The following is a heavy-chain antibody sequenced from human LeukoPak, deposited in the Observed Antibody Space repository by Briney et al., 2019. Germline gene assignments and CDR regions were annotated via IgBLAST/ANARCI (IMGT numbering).Heavy chain of an antibody. CDR1: GGSFSGYY. D-gene: IGHD4-23*01. CDR2: INHSGST. V-gene: IGHV4-34*01. CDR3: ARGDYGGNLDY. J-gene: IGHJ4*02. Sequence: SETLPLTCAVYGGSFSGYYWSWIRQPPGKGLEWIGEINHSGSTNYNPSLKGRVTISVDTSKDQFSLKLSSVTAADTAVYYCARGDYGGNLDYWGQGTLVTVSS.